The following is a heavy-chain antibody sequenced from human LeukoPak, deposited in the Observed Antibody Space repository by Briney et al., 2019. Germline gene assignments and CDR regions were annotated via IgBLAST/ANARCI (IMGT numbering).Heavy chain of an antibody. V-gene: IGHV4-59*01. J-gene: IGHJ6*03. Sequence: PSETLSLTCAVYGGSFSDYYWNWIRQPPGKGLEWIGYIYYSGSTYYNPSLRSRVTISVDTSKNQFSLKLSSVTAADTAVYYCARSSEGRYYYDSSGFSYYYYYMDVWGKGTTVTISS. CDR1: GGSFSDYY. CDR2: IYYSGST. CDR3: ARSSEGRYYYDSSGFSYYYYYMDV. D-gene: IGHD3-22*01.